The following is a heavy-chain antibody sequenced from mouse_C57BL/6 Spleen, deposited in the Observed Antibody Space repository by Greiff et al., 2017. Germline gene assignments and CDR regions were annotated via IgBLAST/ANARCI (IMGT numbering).Heavy chain of an antibody. Sequence: QVQLQQPGAELVKPGASVKMSCKASGYTFTSYWITWVKQRPGQGLEWIGDISPGSGSTNYTEKFKSKATLTVDTSSSPAYMQLSSLTSEASAVYYCSRSDYARYFDVWGTGTTVTVAS. CDR2: ISPGSGST. D-gene: IGHD2-4*01. CDR1: GYTFTSYW. V-gene: IGHV1-55*01. CDR3: SRSDYARYFDV. J-gene: IGHJ1*03.